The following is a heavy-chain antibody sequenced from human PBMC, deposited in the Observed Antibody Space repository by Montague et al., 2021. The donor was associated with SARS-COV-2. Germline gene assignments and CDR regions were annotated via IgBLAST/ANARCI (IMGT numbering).Heavy chain of an antibody. CDR1: GFTFSSYA. D-gene: IGHD6-19*01. V-gene: IGHV3-30-3*01. J-gene: IGHJ4*02. CDR3: ARGTGISSGWFDY. CDR2: ISYDGSNK. Sequence: SLRLSCAASGFTFSSYAMHWVRQAPGKGLEWVAVISYDGSNKYYADSVKGRFTISRDNSKNTLYLQMNSLRAEDTAVYYCARGTGISSGWFDYWGQGTLVTVSS.